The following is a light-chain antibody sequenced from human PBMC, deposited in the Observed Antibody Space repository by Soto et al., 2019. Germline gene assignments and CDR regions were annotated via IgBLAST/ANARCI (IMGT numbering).Light chain of an antibody. J-gene: IGKJ4*02. CDR3: QQSGTSPPT. V-gene: IGKV3-20*01. Sequence: EIVLTQSPGTLSLSPGERATLSCRARQSVYRSYLAWYQQKPGQAPRLLMYGASSRATGIPDRFSGSVSGTDFTLTISRLEPEDFAVYSCQQSGTSPPTFGGGTKVEIK. CDR2: GAS. CDR1: QSVYRSY.